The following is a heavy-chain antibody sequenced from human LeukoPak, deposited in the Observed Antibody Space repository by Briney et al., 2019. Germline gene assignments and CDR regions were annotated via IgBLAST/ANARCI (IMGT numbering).Heavy chain of an antibody. Sequence: GGSLRLSCAASGFTFSSYEMNWVRQAPGKGLEGVSYISSSGSTIYYADSVKGRLTISRDNAKNSVYLQMNSLRAEHTALYYCARLSAYYFGSYFYYYMDVWGKGTTVTVSS. J-gene: IGHJ6*03. D-gene: IGHD3-10*01. V-gene: IGHV3-48*03. CDR2: ISSSGSTI. CDR1: GFTFSSYE. CDR3: ARLSAYYFGSYFYYYMDV.